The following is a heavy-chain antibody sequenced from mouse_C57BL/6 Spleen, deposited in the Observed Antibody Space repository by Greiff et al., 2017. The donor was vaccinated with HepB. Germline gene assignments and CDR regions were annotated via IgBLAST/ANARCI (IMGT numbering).Heavy chain of an antibody. V-gene: IGHV5-9-1*02. CDR3: TRERAIYYGNYGAMDY. CDR2: ISSGGDYI. Sequence: EVHLVESGEGLVKPGGSLKLSCAASGFTFSSYAMSWVRQTPEKRLEWVAYISSGGDYIYYADTVKGRFTISRDNARNTLYLQMSSLKSEDTAMYYCTRERAIYYGNYGAMDYWGQGTSVTVSS. D-gene: IGHD2-1*01. CDR1: GFTFSSYA. J-gene: IGHJ4*01.